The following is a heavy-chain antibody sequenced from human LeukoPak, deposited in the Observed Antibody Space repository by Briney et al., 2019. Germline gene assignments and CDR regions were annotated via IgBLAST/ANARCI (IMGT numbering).Heavy chain of an antibody. Sequence: ASVKVSCKASGYTFTGYYMHWVRQAPGQGLEWMEWINPNSGGTNYAQKFQGRVTMTRDTSISTAYMELSRLRSDDTAVYYCAGSRGGGIVVVPAAILGYWGQGTLVTVSS. J-gene: IGHJ4*02. CDR2: INPNSGGT. D-gene: IGHD2-2*02. CDR3: AGSRGGGIVVVPAAILGY. V-gene: IGHV1-2*02. CDR1: GYTFTGYY.